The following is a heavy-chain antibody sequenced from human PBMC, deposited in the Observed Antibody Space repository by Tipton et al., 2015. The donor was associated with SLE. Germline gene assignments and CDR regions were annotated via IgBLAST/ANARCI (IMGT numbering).Heavy chain of an antibody. CDR1: GGSLSGYY. J-gene: IGHJ3*01. V-gene: IGHV4-34*01. CDR3: VREYQGSFYVNGAFDV. D-gene: IGHD1-26*01. Sequence: LRLSCAVYGGSLSGYYWSWVRQAPGKGLEWIGEISHAASTSGITNYSPSLKSRAFISQDTTRNQFSLTLNSVTAADTAVYYCVREYQGSFYVNGAFDVWGQGTVVTVSS. CDR2: ISHAASTSGIT.